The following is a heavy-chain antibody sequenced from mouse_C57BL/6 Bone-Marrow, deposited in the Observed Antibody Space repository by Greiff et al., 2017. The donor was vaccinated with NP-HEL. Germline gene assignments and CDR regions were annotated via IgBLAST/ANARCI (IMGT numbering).Heavy chain of an antibody. CDR1: GYSFTGYY. Sequence: VQLKQSGPELVKPGASVKISCKASGYSFTGYYMNWVKQSPEKSLEWIGEINPSTGGTTYNQKFKAKATLTVDKSSSTAYMQLKSLTSEDSAVYYCARGYSGSSYWYFDVWGTGTTVTVSS. D-gene: IGHD1-1*01. CDR2: INPSTGGT. J-gene: IGHJ1*03. CDR3: ARGYSGSSYWYFDV. V-gene: IGHV1-42*01.